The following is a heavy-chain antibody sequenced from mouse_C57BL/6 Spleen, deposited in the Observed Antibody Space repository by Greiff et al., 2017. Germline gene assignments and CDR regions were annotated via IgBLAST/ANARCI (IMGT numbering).Heavy chain of an antibody. Sequence: VQLVESGAELVMPGASVKLSCKASGYTFTSYWMHWVKQRPGQGLEWIGEIDPSDSYTNYNQKFKGKSTLTVDKSSSTAYMQLSSLTSEDSAVYYCARALGRGYFDYWGQGTTLTVSS. J-gene: IGHJ2*01. CDR2: IDPSDSYT. CDR3: ARALGRGYFDY. V-gene: IGHV1-69*01. CDR1: GYTFTSYW. D-gene: IGHD4-1*01.